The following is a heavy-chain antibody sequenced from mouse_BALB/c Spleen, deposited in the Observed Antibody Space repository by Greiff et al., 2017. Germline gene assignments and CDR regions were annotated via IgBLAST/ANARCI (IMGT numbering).Heavy chain of an antibody. V-gene: IGHV1S132*01. D-gene: IGHD2-10*01. CDR3: ARKGAYYGNYYAMDY. Sequence: QVHVKQSGAELVKPGASVKLSCKTSGYTFTSYWIQWVKQRPGQGLGWIGEIFPGTGTTYYNEKFKGKATLTIDTSSSTAYMQLSSLTSEDSAVYFCARKGAYYGNYYAMDYWGQGTSVTVSS. J-gene: IGHJ4*01. CDR1: GYTFTSYW. CDR2: IFPGTGTT.